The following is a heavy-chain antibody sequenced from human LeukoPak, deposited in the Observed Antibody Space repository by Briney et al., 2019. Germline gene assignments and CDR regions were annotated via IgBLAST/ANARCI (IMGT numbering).Heavy chain of an antibody. V-gene: IGHV3-30-3*01. CDR2: ISYDGSNK. CDR1: GFTFSSYA. CDR3: ATPPSRGMDV. Sequence: GRSLRLSCAASGFTFSSYAMHWVRQAPGKGLEWVAVISYDGSNKYYADSVKGRFTISRDDSKNTLYLQMNSLRAEDTAVYYCATPPSRGMDVWGQGTTVTVSS. J-gene: IGHJ6*02.